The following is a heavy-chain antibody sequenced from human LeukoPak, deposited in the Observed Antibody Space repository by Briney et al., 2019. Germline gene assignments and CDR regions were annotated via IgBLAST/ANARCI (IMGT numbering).Heavy chain of an antibody. J-gene: IGHJ4*02. CDR1: GFTFSSYA. V-gene: IGHV3-64*01. CDR3: ARGYCSGGSCYLFGY. Sequence: GGSLRLSCAASGFTFSSYAMHWVRQAPGKGLEYVSAISSNGGSTYYANSVKGRFTISRDNSKNTLYLQMGSLRAEDMAVYYCARGYCSGGSCYLFGYWGQGTLVTVSS. CDR2: ISSNGGST. D-gene: IGHD2-15*01.